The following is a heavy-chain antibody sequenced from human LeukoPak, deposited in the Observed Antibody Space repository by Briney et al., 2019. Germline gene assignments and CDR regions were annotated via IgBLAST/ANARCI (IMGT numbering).Heavy chain of an antibody. CDR1: GWIFINEW. Sequence: GGSLTHSCASCGWIFINEWWSGLGQAPAKGVDGVGRIKIKTDGGTTDCGARVKGRFINARDASNHTLYLHMNSLQTEDTAVYYSATRLLITFGGVIASTFDYWGQGTIVTVSS. CDR2: IKIKTDGGTT. D-gene: IGHD3-16*02. V-gene: IGHV3-15*01. CDR3: ATRLLITFGGVIASTFDY. J-gene: IGHJ4*02.